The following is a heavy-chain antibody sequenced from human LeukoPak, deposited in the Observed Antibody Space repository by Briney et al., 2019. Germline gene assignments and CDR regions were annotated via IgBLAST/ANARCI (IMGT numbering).Heavy chain of an antibody. D-gene: IGHD3-22*01. CDR2: ISAYNGNT. V-gene: IGHV1-18*01. CDR3: ARDTFRYYDSSGPTDY. J-gene: IGHJ4*02. Sequence: ASVKVCCKASGYTFTSYGISWVRQAPGQGLEWMGWISAYNGNTNYAQKLQGRVTMTTDTSTSTAYMELRSLRSDDTAVYYCARDTFRYYDSSGPTDYWGQGTLVTVSS. CDR1: GYTFTSYG.